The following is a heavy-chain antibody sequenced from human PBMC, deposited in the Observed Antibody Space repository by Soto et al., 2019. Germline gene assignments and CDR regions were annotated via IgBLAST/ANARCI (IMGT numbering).Heavy chain of an antibody. CDR2: IYHSGST. CDR3: ARHLTYCSAGSCYSDFPYYGMDV. Sequence: PSETLSLTCAVSGGSISSGGYSWSWIRQPPGKGLEWIGYIYHSGSTYYNPSLKSRVTISVDRSKNQFSLKLSSVTAADTAVYYCARHLTYCSAGSCYSDFPYYGMDVWGQGTTVTVSS. D-gene: IGHD2-15*01. V-gene: IGHV4-30-2*01. J-gene: IGHJ6*02. CDR1: GGSISSGGYS.